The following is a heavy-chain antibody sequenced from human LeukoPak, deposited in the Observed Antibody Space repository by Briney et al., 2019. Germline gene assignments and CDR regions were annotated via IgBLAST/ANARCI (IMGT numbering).Heavy chain of an antibody. CDR2: FSAYNGNT. D-gene: IGHD2-2*01. V-gene: IGHV1-18*01. CDR3: ARAVVVPAADDY. Sequence: ASVKVSCKASGYTFTSYGISWVRQAPGQGLGWMGWFSAYNGNTNYAQKLQGRVTMTTATSTSTAYMELRSLRSDDTAVYYCARAVVVPAADDYWGQGTLVTVSS. J-gene: IGHJ4*02. CDR1: GYTFTSYG.